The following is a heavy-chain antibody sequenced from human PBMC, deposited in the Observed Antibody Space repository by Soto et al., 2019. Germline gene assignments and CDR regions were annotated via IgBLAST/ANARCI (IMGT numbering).Heavy chain of an antibody. V-gene: IGHV5-10-1*01. J-gene: IGHJ6*02. Sequence: PGESLKISCKGSGYSFTSYWISWVRQMPGKGLEWMGRIDPSDSYTNYSPSFQGHVTISADKSISTAYLQWSSLKASDTAMYYCAIYIVAYYYYGMDVWGQGTTVTVSS. D-gene: IGHD5-12*01. CDR2: IDPSDSYT. CDR3: AIYIVAYYYYGMDV. CDR1: GYSFTSYW.